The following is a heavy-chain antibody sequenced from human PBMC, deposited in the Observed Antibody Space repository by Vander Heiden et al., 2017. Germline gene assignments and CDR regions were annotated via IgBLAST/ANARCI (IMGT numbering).Heavy chain of an antibody. Sequence: EVQLVASGGGLVQPGGSLRLSCAASGFTFSSYAMHWVRQAPGKGLEYVSAISSNGGSTYYANSVKGRFTISRDNSKNTLYLQMGSLRAEDMAVYYCARGDSSGWYGGYFQHWGQGTLVTVSS. V-gene: IGHV3-64*01. CDR3: ARGDSSGWYGGYFQH. CDR1: GFTFSSYA. CDR2: ISSNGGST. D-gene: IGHD6-19*01. J-gene: IGHJ1*01.